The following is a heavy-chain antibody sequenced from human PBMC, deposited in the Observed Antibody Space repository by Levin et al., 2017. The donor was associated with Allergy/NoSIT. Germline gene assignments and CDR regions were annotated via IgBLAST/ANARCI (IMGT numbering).Heavy chain of an antibody. CDR1: GYTFTGYY. CDR3: ARGGRRTYYYGSGSYQAFDY. Sequence: ASVKVSCKASGYTFTGYYMHWVRQAPGQGLEWMGWINPNSGGTNYAQKFQGRVTMTRDTSISTAYMELSRLRSDDTAVYYCARGGRRTYYYGSGSYQAFDYWGQGTLVTVSS. D-gene: IGHD3-10*01. V-gene: IGHV1-2*02. J-gene: IGHJ4*02. CDR2: INPNSGGT.